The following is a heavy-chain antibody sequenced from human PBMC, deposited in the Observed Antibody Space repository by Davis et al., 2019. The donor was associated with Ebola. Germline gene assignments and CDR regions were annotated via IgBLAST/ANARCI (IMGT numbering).Heavy chain of an antibody. D-gene: IGHD3-16*01. V-gene: IGHV1-2*02. Sequence: ASVKVSCKASGSTFTGYYIHWVRQAPGQGLEWMGWINPNNGGTHYAQKFQGRVTMTRDTSISTVYMELSRVISDATAVYACARDDTPPPSNAFDIWGQGALVTVSS. CDR2: INPNNGGT. CDR1: GSTFTGYY. CDR3: ARDDTPPPSNAFDI. J-gene: IGHJ4*02.